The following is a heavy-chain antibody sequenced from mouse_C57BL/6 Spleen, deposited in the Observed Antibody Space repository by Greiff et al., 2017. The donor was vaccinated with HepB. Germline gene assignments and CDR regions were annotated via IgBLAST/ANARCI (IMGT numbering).Heavy chain of an antibody. CDR1: GYTFTSYW. CDR3: ARGLGGYWYFDV. J-gene: IGHJ1*03. V-gene: IGHV1-69*01. Sequence: QVQLKQPGAELVMPGASVKLSCKASGYTFTSYWMHWVKQRPGQGLEWIGEIDPSDSYTNYNQKFKGKSTLTVDKSSSTAYMQLSSLTSEDSAVYYCARGLGGYWYFDVWGTGTTVTVSS. CDR2: IDPSDSYT. D-gene: IGHD4-1*01.